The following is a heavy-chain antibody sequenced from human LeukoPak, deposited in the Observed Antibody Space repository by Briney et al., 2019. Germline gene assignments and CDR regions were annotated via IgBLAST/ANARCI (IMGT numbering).Heavy chain of an antibody. Sequence: GGSLRLSCAVFGVTVSSNYMSWVRQAPGKGLEWVSVLYGGGTTYYADSVKGRFTISRDNSKNTLYLQMNSLRAEDTAVYYCARERTVVPTNYYGMDVWGQGTTVTVFS. D-gene: IGHD2-2*01. V-gene: IGHV3-53*05. J-gene: IGHJ6*02. CDR2: LYGGGTT. CDR3: ARERTVVPTNYYGMDV. CDR1: GVTVSSNY.